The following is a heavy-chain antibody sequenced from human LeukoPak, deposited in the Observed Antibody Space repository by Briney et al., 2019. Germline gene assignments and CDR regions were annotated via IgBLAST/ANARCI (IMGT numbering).Heavy chain of an antibody. Sequence: PSETLSLTCTVSGGSISSGGYFWTWIRQHPGKGLEWIGYIYYSGSTYYNPSLKSRVTISVDTSKNQFSLKLSSVTAADTAVYYCARDIVHKWFDPWGQGTLVTVSS. CDR1: GGSISSGGYF. V-gene: IGHV4-31*03. CDR3: ARDIVHKWFDP. J-gene: IGHJ5*02. CDR2: IYYSGST. D-gene: IGHD2-8*01.